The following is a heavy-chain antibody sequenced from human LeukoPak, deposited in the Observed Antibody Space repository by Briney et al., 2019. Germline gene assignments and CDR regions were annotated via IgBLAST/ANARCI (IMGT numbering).Heavy chain of an antibody. V-gene: IGHV1-46*01. CDR3: ARGYSSGWYDY. CDR2: INPSGGST. D-gene: IGHD6-19*01. Sequence: ASVKVSCKASGYTFTSYYMHWVRQAPGQGLEWMGIINPSGGSTSYAQKFQGRVTMTRDMSTSTVYTELSSLRSEDTAVYYCARGYSSGWYDYWGQGTLVTVSS. J-gene: IGHJ4*02. CDR1: GYTFTSYY.